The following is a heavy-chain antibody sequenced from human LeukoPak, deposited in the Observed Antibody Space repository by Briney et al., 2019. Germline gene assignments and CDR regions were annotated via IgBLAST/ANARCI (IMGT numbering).Heavy chain of an antibody. D-gene: IGHD3-16*01. J-gene: IGHJ3*01. V-gene: IGHV3-23*01. CDR2: IGDAGT. CDR3: AKNLGPFDV. Sequence: PGGSLRLSCAASGFTFNDFAMTWVRQAPGKGLEWVSSIGDAGTYYADSVKGRLTISRDNSKNMLYLQLNSLRAGDTAMYYCAKNLGPFDVRGQWTMVTVSS. CDR1: GFTFNDFA.